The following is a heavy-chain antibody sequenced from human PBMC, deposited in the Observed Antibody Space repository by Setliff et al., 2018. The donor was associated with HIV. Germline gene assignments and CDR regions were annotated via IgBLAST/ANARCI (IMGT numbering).Heavy chain of an antibody. CDR2: IHKDGSEK. D-gene: IGHD1-1*01. Sequence: GGSLILSCAASGFTFTNYWMSWVRQSPGKGLEWVANIHKDGSEKYYVDSVKGRFTISRDNTKNFLYLEMNSLRAEDTAVYYCAGSRGYFVQADWGQGTLVTVSS. J-gene: IGHJ4*02. CDR1: GFTFTNYW. CDR3: AGSRGYFVQAD. V-gene: IGHV3-7*01.